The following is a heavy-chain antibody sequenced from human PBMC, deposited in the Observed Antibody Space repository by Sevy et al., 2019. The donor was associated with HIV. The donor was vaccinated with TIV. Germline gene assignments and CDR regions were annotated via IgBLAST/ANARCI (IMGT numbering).Heavy chain of an antibody. CDR1: GFTFSSYW. J-gene: IGHJ6*03. Sequence: GGSLRLSCAASGFTFSSYWMSWVRQAPGKGLEWVANIKQDGSEKYYVDSVKGRFTISRDNAKNSLYLQMNSLRAEDTAVYDCARGLAAAVDDYYYYMDVWGKGTTVTVSS. V-gene: IGHV3-7*03. CDR3: ARGLAAAVDDYYYYMDV. CDR2: IKQDGSEK. D-gene: IGHD6-13*01.